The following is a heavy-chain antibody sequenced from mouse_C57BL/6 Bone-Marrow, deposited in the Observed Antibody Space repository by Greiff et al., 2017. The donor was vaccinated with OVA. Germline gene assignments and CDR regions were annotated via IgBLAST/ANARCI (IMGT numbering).Heavy chain of an antibody. CDR2: IDPETGGT. V-gene: IGHV1-15*01. CDR3: TRGDPYAMDY. D-gene: IGHD3-3*01. CDR1: GYTFTDYE. J-gene: IGHJ4*01. Sequence: VQLVESGAELVRPGASVTLSCKASGYTFTDYEMHWVKQTPVHGLEWIGAIDPETGGTAYNQKFKGKAILTADKSSSTAYMELRSLTSEDSAVYYCTRGDPYAMDYWGQGTSVTVSS.